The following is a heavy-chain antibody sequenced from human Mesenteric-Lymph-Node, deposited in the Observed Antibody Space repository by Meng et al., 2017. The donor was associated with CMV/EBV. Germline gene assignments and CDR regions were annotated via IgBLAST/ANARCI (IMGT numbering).Heavy chain of an antibody. J-gene: IGHJ6*02. CDR3: ARVGLLDYYYYGMDV. CDR1: GYSFIDYQ. V-gene: IGHV1-2*02. D-gene: IGHD2-15*01. Sequence: ASVKVSCKASGYSFIDYQMNWVRQAPGQGLEWMGWINPNSGGTNYAQKFQGRVTMTRDTSISTAYMELSRLRSDDTAVYYCARVGLLDYYYYGMDVWGQGTTVTVSS. CDR2: INPNSGGT.